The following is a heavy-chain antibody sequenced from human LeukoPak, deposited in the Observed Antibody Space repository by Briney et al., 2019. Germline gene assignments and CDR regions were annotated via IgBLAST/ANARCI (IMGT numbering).Heavy chain of an antibody. CDR1: GGPFRAYF. CDR2: INDGGNT. V-gene: IGHV4-34*01. D-gene: IGHD4-17*01. J-gene: IGHJ4*02. Sequence: SETLSLTCAAYGGPFRAYFWSWIRQPPEKGLEWIGEINDGGNTDYNPSLKSRVIISIDTSKNQFSLKLSSVTAADTAVYYCARIPTVTFFDYWGQGTLVTVSS. CDR3: ARIPTVTFFDY.